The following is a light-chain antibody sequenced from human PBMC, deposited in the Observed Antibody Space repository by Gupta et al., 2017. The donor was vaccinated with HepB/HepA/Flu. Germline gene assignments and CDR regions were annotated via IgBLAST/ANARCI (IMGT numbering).Light chain of an antibody. Sequence: EIVLTQSPGTLSLSPGERATLSCRASQSVSSSYLAWYQQKPGQAPRLLIYGASSRATGIPDRFSGSGSGTDFTLTISRLEPEDFAVYYCQQYGSSPMCSFGQATKLEIK. J-gene: IGKJ2*04. CDR3: QQYGSSPMCS. V-gene: IGKV3-20*01. CDR1: QSVSSSY. CDR2: GAS.